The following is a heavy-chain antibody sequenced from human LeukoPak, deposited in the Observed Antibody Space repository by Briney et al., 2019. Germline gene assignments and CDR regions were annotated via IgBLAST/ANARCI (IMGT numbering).Heavy chain of an antibody. J-gene: IGHJ3*02. Sequence: GGSLRLSCAASGFTVSSNYMSWVRQAPGKGLEWVSVIYSGGSTYHADSVKGRFTISRDNSKNTLYLQVNSLRAEDTAVYYCARTEYYYDSYGAFDIWGQGTMVTVSS. CDR3: ARTEYYYDSYGAFDI. CDR2: IYSGGST. V-gene: IGHV3-66*01. CDR1: GFTVSSNY. D-gene: IGHD3-22*01.